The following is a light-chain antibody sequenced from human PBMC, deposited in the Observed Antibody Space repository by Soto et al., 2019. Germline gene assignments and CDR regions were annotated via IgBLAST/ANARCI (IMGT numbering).Light chain of an antibody. CDR1: SSDVGGYNY. V-gene: IGLV2-14*01. CDR2: DVS. J-gene: IGLJ1*01. CDR3: SSYTSSSTLL. Sequence: QPALTQPASGSGSPGQSSTISCTGTSSDVGGYNYVSWYQQHPGKAPKLMIYDVSNRPSGVSNRFSGSKSGNTASLTISGLQAEDEADYYCSSYTSSSTLLFGTGTKVTVL.